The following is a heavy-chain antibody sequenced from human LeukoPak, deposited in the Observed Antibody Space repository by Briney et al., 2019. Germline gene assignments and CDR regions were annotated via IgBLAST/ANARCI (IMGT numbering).Heavy chain of an antibody. V-gene: IGHV1-2*02. CDR1: GYTFTGYY. Sequence: ASVKVSCKASGYTFTGYYMHWVRQAPGQGLEWMGWINPNSGGTNYAQKFQGRVTMTRDTSISTAYMELSRLRSDDTAVYYCARAAGTLFNYHFDYWGQGTLVTVSS. J-gene: IGHJ4*02. CDR3: ARAAGTLFNYHFDY. D-gene: IGHD4-11*01. CDR2: INPNSGGT.